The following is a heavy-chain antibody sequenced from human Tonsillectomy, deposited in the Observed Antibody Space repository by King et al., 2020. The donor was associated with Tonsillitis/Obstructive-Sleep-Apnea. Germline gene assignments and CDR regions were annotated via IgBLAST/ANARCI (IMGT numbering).Heavy chain of an antibody. CDR2: INHRGST. V-gene: IGHV4-34*01. Sequence: VQLQQWGAGLLRPSETLSLTCAVYGESFSGNYWSWIRQPPGKGLDWIEKINHRGSTNYNPSLKSRVTISVDTSKNQFSLKLSSVTAADTAVYYCARGEAYYDILTDWGQGTLVTVSS. J-gene: IGHJ4*02. CDR1: GESFSGNY. D-gene: IGHD3-9*01. CDR3: ARGEAYYDILTD.